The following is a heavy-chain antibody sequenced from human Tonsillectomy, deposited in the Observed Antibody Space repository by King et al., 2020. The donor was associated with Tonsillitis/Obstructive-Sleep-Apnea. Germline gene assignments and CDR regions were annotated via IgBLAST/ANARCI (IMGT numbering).Heavy chain of an antibody. CDR3: ARERYCSGGSCYYFDY. CDR1: GFTFSSYS. Sequence: VQLVESGGGLVQPGGSLRLSCAASGFTFSSYSMNWVRQAPGKGLECVSYISSSISTIYYADSVKGRFTISRDNAKNSLYLQMNSLRDEDTAVYYCARERYCSGGSCYYFDYWGQGTLVTVSS. D-gene: IGHD2-15*01. V-gene: IGHV3-48*02. CDR2: ISSSISTI. J-gene: IGHJ4*02.